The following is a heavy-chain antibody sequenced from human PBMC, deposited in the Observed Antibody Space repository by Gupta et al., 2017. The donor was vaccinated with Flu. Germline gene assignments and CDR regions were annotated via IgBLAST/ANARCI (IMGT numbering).Heavy chain of an antibody. CDR3: AREFPCGGGCYFLDS. Sequence: QVQLVQSGAEVKETGSSVKVSCKASGGTFSSESITWVRQTPGHGLEWMGGILPVISATNYAQKLQGRVTITADEPTRAIYMELSSLRSDDTAVYYCAREFPCGGGCYFLDSWGQGTQVSVYS. V-gene: IGHV1-69*01. D-gene: IGHD2-15*01. J-gene: IGHJ4*02. CDR1: GGTFSSES. CDR2: ILPVISAT.